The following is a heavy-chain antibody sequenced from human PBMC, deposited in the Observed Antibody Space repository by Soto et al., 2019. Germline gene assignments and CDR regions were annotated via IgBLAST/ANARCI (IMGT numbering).Heavy chain of an antibody. D-gene: IGHD4-17*01. Sequence: GASVKVSCKASGYTFTSYGISWVRQAPGQGLKWMGRIIPFIGITNYAQKFQGRVTITADKSTSTAYMELSSLRSEDTAVYYCARATVTSYWYFDLWGRGTLVTVSS. CDR3: ARATVTSYWYFDL. J-gene: IGHJ2*01. V-gene: IGHV1-69*04. CDR1: GYTFTSYG. CDR2: IIPFIGIT.